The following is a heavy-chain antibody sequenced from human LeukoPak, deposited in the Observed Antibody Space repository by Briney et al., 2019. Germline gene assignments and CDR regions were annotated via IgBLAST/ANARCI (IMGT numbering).Heavy chain of an antibody. V-gene: IGHV3-23*01. D-gene: IGHD3-22*01. J-gene: IGHJ4*02. CDR3: AKDSSYYYGSTCYIDY. Sequence: GGSLRLSCGASGFTVSSKYMSWVRQAPGKGLEWVSGISGGGTRTYYPDSVKGRFTIYRDNSKNTLYLQMNSLRAEDTAVYYCAKDSSYYYGSTCYIDYWGQGALVTVSS. CDR2: ISGGGTRT. CDR1: GFTVSSKY.